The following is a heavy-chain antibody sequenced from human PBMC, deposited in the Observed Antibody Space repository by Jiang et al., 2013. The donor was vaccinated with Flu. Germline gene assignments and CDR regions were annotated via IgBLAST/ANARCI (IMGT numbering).Heavy chain of an antibody. D-gene: IGHD3-3*01. V-gene: IGHV1-8*01. J-gene: IGHJ1*01. CDR3: ARVAYYDFWSGYYGGIQH. CDR2: MNPNSGNT. Sequence: TGQGLEWMGWMNPNSGNTGYAQKFQGRVTMTRNTSISTAYMELSSLRSEDTAVYYCARVAYYDFWSGYYGGIQHWGQGTLVTVSS.